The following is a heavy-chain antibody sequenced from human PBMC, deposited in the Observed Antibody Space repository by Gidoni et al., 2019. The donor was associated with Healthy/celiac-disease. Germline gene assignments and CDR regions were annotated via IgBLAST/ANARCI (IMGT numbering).Heavy chain of an antibody. CDR3: AREVLLWFGEASYYYYGMDV. D-gene: IGHD3-10*01. Sequence: QLQLQESGPGLVKPSETLSLTCTVSGGSISSSSYYWGWIRQPPGKGLEWIGSIYYSGSTYYNPSLKSRVTISVDTSKNQFSLKLSSVTAADTAVYYCAREVLLWFGEASYYYYGMDVWGQGTTVTVSS. CDR1: GGSISSSSYY. J-gene: IGHJ6*02. CDR2: IYYSGST. V-gene: IGHV4-39*07.